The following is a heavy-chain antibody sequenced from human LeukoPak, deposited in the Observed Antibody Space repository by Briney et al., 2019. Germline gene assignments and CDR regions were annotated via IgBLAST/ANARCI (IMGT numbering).Heavy chain of an antibody. CDR1: GFTFDNYW. J-gene: IGHJ4*02. D-gene: IGHD1-1*01. V-gene: IGHV3-74*01. Sequence: GGSLRLSCAASGFTFDNYWMHWVRQAAGKGLVWVSRMNSDGRTTAYADSVKGRFTISRDNAKNTLYLQMNSLRAEDTAVYYCGREIDRTGEYYFDQWGQGTPVTVSS. CDR2: MNSDGRTT. CDR3: GREIDRTGEYYFDQ.